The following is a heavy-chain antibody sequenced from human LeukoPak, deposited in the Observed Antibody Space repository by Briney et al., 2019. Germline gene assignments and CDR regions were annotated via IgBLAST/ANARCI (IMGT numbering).Heavy chain of an antibody. CDR2: ISGSGGST. D-gene: IGHD6-6*01. Sequence: GGSLRLSRAASGFTFSSYAMSWVRQAPGKGLEWVSAISGSGGSTYYADSVKGRFTISRDNSKNTLYLQMNSLRAEDTAVYYCAKMRAEYSSSSTDYWGQGTLVTVSS. CDR3: AKMRAEYSSSSTDY. V-gene: IGHV3-23*01. J-gene: IGHJ4*02. CDR1: GFTFSSYA.